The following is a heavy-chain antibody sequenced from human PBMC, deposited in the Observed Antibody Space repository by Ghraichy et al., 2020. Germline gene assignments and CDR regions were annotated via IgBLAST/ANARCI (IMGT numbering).Heavy chain of an antibody. Sequence: SETLSLTCTVSGGSISNYYWNWIRQPAGKGLEWIGRFSTSGSTNYNPFLQSRITLSVDTSNNQFSLRLNPVTAADTAVYYCARQSVTEYYFDYWGQGTLVTVSS. V-gene: IGHV4-4*07. CDR2: FSTSGST. J-gene: IGHJ4*02. D-gene: IGHD4-17*01. CDR3: ARQSVTEYYFDY. CDR1: GGSISNYY.